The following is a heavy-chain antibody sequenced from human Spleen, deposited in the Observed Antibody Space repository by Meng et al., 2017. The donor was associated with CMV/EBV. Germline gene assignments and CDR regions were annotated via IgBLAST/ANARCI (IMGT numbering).Heavy chain of an antibody. J-gene: IGHJ6*02. CDR1: GYTFTGYY. Sequence: ASVKVSCKASGYTFTGYYLHWMRQAPGQGLEWMGWINPNSGVTVTAQRFQGRVTMARDTSISTAYMELSRLRSDDTAVYYCARDNLPYYYYGMDVWGQGTTVTVSS. CDR3: ARDNLPYYYYGMDV. V-gene: IGHV1-2*02. CDR2: INPNSGVT.